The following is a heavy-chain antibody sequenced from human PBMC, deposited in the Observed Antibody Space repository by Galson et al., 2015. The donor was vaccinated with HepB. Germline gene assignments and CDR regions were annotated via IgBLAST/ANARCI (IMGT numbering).Heavy chain of an antibody. CDR1: GYTFSRFS. Sequence: SVKVSCKASGYTFSRFSISWSRQAPGQGLEWMGWISGYDVHVRYAQKFQGRLTMTTDTSTSTAHLDLRSLRSDDSAVYYCARGGLATIGGPTFDYWGQGTLVTVSS. V-gene: IGHV1-18*01. J-gene: IGHJ4*02. CDR3: ARGGLATIGGPTFDY. D-gene: IGHD5-24*01. CDR2: ISGYDVHV.